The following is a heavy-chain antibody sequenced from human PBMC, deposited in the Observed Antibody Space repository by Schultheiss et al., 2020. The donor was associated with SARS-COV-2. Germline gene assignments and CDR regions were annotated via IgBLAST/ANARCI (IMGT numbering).Heavy chain of an antibody. D-gene: IGHD6-19*01. CDR2: INHSGST. V-gene: IGHV4-34*01. J-gene: IGHJ5*02. CDR1: GGSFSGYY. Sequence: SETLSLTCAVYGGSFSGYYWSWIRQPPGKGLEWIGEINHSGSTNYNPSLKSRVTISVDTSKNQFYLKLSSVTAADTAVYYCARGRHVLRGWYRDNWFDPWGQGTLVTVSS. CDR3: ARGRHVLRGWYRDNWFDP.